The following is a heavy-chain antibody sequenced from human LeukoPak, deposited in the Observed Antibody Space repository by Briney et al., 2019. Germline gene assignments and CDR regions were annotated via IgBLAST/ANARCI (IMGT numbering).Heavy chain of an antibody. CDR3: AKDLHYCSNGVCYLDS. V-gene: IGHV3-23*01. CDR2: LSGSGGRT. Sequence: GGSLRLSCAASGFTFSSYAMSWVRQAPGKGLEWVSALSGSGGRTYYADSVKGRFTVSRDNSKNTLSLQMNSLRAEDTAVYYCAKDLHYCSNGVCYLDSWGQGTLVTVSS. J-gene: IGHJ4*02. CDR1: GFTFSSYA. D-gene: IGHD2-8*01.